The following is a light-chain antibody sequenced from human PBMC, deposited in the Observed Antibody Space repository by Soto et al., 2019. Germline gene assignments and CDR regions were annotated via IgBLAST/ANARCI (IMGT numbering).Light chain of an antibody. CDR1: SSNIGGNS. Sequence: QSVLTKPPSVSAAPGQKVTISCSGSSSNIGGNSVSWYQQLPGTAPKLLIYDDNKRPSGIPDRFSGSKSGTSATLGITGFQTGDEADYYCGSWDSSLSAYVFGTGTKFTV. J-gene: IGLJ1*01. CDR3: GSWDSSLSAYV. V-gene: IGLV1-51*01. CDR2: DDN.